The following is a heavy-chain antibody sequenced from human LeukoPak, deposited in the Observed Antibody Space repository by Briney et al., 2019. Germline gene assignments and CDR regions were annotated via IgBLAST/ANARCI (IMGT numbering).Heavy chain of an antibody. Sequence: AASVKVSCKASGYTFTSYDINWVRQAPGQGLEWMGWINTNTGNPTYAQGFTGRFVFSLDTSVSTAYLQISSLKAEDTAVYYCARAVITMVRAPGYWGQGTLVTVSS. CDR1: GYTFTSYD. CDR2: INTNTGNP. J-gene: IGHJ4*02. CDR3: ARAVITMVRAPGY. V-gene: IGHV7-4-1*02. D-gene: IGHD3-10*01.